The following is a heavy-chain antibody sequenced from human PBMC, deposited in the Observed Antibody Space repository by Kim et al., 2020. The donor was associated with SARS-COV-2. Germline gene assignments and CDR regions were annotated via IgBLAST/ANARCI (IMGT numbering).Heavy chain of an antibody. CDR2: INHSGST. D-gene: IGHD6-19*01. J-gene: IGHJ4*02. CDR1: GGSFSGYY. V-gene: IGHV4-34*01. CDR3: ARGSGSGWYVDY. Sequence: SETLSLTCAVYGGSFSGYYWCWIRKRPGTGLEWVGEINHSGSTNYNPSLKSRVTISVDTSKNQFSLKLSSVTAADTAVYYCARGSGSGWYVDYWGQGTLVTVSS.